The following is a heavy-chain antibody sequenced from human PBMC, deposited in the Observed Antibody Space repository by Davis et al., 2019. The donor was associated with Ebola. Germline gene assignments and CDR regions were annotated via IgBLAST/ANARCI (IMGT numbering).Heavy chain of an antibody. J-gene: IGHJ6*02. CDR3: ARHPYYYYGMDV. Sequence: GGSLRLSCKGSGYSFTSYWISWVRQMPGKGLEWMGRIDPSDSYTNHSPSFQGHVTISADKSISTAYLQWSSLKASDTAMYYCARHPYYYYGMDVWGQGTTVTVSS. CDR1: GYSFTSYW. V-gene: IGHV5-10-1*01. CDR2: IDPSDSYT.